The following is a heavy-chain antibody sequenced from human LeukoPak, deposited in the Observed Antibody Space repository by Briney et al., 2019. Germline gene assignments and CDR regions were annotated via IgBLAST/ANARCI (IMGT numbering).Heavy chain of an antibody. CDR1: GFTFNTYA. V-gene: IGHV3-23*01. Sequence: PGGSLRLSCAASGFTFNTYAMSWVRQAPGKGLEWASGISVNGGNTYYADSVKGRFTISRDNSKNTLYLQMKSLRAEDTAVYYCAKQYGDYENWFDPWGQGTLVTVSS. CDR3: AKQYGDYENWFDP. D-gene: IGHD4-17*01. CDR2: ISVNGGNT. J-gene: IGHJ5*02.